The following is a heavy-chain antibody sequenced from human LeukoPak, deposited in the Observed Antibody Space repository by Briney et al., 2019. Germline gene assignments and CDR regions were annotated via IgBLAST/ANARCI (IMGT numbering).Heavy chain of an antibody. J-gene: IGHJ5*02. Sequence: GASVKVSCKASGYTFTGYYMYWVRQAPGQGLEWMGIINPSGDSTTYAQKFQGRVTMTRDTSTRTVYMELSSLRSDDTAVYYCARENDYGNNWFDPWGQGTLVTVSS. V-gene: IGHV1-46*01. CDR1: GYTFTGYY. D-gene: IGHD4-17*01. CDR3: ARENDYGNNWFDP. CDR2: INPSGDST.